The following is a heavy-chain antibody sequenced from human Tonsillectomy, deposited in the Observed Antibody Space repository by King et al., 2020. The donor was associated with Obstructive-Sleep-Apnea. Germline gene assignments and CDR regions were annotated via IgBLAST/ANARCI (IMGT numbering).Heavy chain of an antibody. CDR3: AREDYSDYGVDY. D-gene: IGHD4-11*01. CDR2: ISTFNGNT. V-gene: IGHV1-18*04. J-gene: IGHJ4*02. Sequence: LVQSGAEMKKPGASVKVSCKASGYTFISYGISWVRQAPGQGLEWMGWISTFNGNTNYAQKFQGRVTMTTDTSTSTAYMELRSLRSDDTAVYYCAREDYSDYGVDYWGQGTLVTVSS. CDR1: GYTFISYG.